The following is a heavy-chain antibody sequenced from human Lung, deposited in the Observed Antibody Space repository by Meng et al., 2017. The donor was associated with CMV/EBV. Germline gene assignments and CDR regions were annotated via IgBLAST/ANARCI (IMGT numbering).Heavy chain of an antibody. D-gene: IGHD3-3*01. CDR1: GFTFSNYG. V-gene: IGHV3-30*02. CDR2: IRYDGRNK. CDR3: AKDLGDTIFVVVLPDQHQYGVDF. Sequence: GESXKISCAASGFTFSNYGIHWVRQAPGKGLEWVAFIRYDGRNKYYADSVRGRFTISRDNSKNTMSLQLSRLRTEDTAVYYCAKDLGDTIFVVVLPDQHQYGVDFXGQGXTVTVSS. J-gene: IGHJ6*02.